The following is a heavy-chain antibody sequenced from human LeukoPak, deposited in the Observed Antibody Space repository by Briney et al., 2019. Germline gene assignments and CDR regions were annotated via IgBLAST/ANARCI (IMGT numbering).Heavy chain of an antibody. J-gene: IGHJ4*02. CDR3: AKGFYYEEVLPNFDY. D-gene: IGHD3-22*01. Sequence: GRSLRLSCAASGFTFSSYAMSWVRQAPGKGLEWVSGISGSGGSTYYADSVKGRFTISRDNSKNTLYLQMNSLRAEDTAVYYCAKGFYYEEVLPNFDYWGQGTLVTVSS. CDR1: GFTFSSYA. V-gene: IGHV3-23*01. CDR2: ISGSGGST.